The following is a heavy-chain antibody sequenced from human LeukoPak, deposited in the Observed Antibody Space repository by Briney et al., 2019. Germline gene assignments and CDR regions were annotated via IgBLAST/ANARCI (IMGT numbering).Heavy chain of an antibody. V-gene: IGHV3-74*01. D-gene: IGHD5-18*01. CDR3: ARDAPGNTAPAY. Sequence: GGSLRLSCAPSGFTFISYWMHWVRQAPGKGLVWVSNINGYGSSTDFADSVKGRFTISRDNAKNTLYLQMNRLRAEDTAVYYRARDAPGNTAPAYWGQGTLVTVSP. CDR2: INGYGSST. J-gene: IGHJ4*02. CDR1: GFTFISYW.